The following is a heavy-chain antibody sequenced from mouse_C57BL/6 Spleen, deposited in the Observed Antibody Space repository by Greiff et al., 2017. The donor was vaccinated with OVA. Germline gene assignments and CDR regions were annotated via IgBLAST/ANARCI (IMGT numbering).Heavy chain of an antibody. CDR1: GFTFSDYY. J-gene: IGHJ2*01. CDR2: INYDGSST. Sequence: EVHLVESEGGLVQPGSSMKLSCTASGFTFSDYYMAWVRQVPEKGLEWVANINYDGSSTYYLDSLKSRFIISRDNAKNILYLQMSSLKSEDTATYYCARVRTGTDFDYWGQGTTLTVSS. CDR3: ARVRTGTDFDY. V-gene: IGHV5-16*01. D-gene: IGHD4-1*01.